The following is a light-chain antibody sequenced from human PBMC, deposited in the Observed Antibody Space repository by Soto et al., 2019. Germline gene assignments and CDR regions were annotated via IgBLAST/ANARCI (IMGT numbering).Light chain of an antibody. V-gene: IGKV3-11*01. J-gene: IGKJ2*01. CDR3: QHRGKWHLP. CDR2: GAS. Sequence: EIVLTQSPATLSLSPGERATLSCRASQSVSSYLAWYQQKPGQAPRLLIYGASNRATGIPARFSGSGSGTDFTLTISSLEPEDFAVYYCQHRGKWHLPVGQGTKLEIK. CDR1: QSVSSY.